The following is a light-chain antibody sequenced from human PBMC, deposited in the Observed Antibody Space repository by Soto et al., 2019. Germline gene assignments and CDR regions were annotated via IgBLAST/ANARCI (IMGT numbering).Light chain of an antibody. CDR3: QQYNNWLPET. V-gene: IGKV3-15*01. CDR1: QSVSSN. Sequence: EIVMTQSPATLSVSPGERATLSCRASQSVSSNLAWYQQKPGQAPRLLIYGASTRATGIPARFSGSGSGTEFTITISSLQSEDFAVYYCQQYNNWLPETFGQGTKVEIK. J-gene: IGKJ1*01. CDR2: GAS.